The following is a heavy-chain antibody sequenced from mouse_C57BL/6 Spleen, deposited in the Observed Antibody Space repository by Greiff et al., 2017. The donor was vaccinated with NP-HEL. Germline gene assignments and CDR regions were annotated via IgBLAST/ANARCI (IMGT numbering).Heavy chain of an antibody. J-gene: IGHJ3*01. CDR1: GYAFSSYW. D-gene: IGHD1-1*02. V-gene: IGHV1-80*01. Sequence: VQLQQSGAELVKPGASVKISCKASGYAFSSYWMNWVKQRPGKGLERIGQIYPGDGDTNYNGKFKGKATLTADKSSSTAYMQLSSLTSEDSAVYFCARRGSLLGFAYWGQVTLVTVSA. CDR2: IYPGDGDT. CDR3: ARRGSLLGFAY.